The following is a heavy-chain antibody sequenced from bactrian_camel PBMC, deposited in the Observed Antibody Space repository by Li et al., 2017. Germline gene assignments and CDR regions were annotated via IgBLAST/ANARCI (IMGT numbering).Heavy chain of an antibody. D-gene: IGHD7*01. CDR3: AADASGTVAGASTPIHEYRYNY. V-gene: IGHV3S63*01. J-gene: IGHJ4*01. CDR2: RDTDGST. Sequence: HVQLVESGGGSVQAGGSLRLSCAASGYNYCMAWFRQAPGKEREGVAFRDTDGSTSYADSVKGRFTISKDNAKNILYLQMNNLKPEDTGMYYCAADASGTVAGASTPIHEYRYNYYGQGTQDTVS. CDR1: GYNYC.